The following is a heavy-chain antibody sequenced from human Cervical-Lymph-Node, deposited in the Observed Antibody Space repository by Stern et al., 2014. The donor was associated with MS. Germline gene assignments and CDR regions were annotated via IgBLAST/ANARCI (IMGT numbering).Heavy chain of an antibody. CDR1: GFSLSTSGMR. V-gene: IGHV2-70*04. CDR3: ARIPTNGYFDY. CDR2: IDWDDDK. J-gene: IGHJ4*02. D-gene: IGHD2-8*01. Sequence: QVTLQESGPALVKPTQTLTLTCTFSGFSLSTSGMRVSWIRQPPGKALEWLARIDWDDDKFYSTSMKTRLTISKDTSKNQVVLTMTNMDPVDTATYYCARIPTNGYFDYWGQGTLVTVSS.